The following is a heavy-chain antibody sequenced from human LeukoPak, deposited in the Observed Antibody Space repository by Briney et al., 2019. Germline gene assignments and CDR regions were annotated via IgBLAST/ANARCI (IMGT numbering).Heavy chain of an antibody. V-gene: IGHV4-59*01. CDR1: GGSFNSYY. D-gene: IGHD2-8*02. CDR3: ATLGYCTGGDCNKVDY. CDR2: IFARGGT. Sequence: SETLSLTCTVSGGSFNSYYWSWIRQPPGKGLEWIGYIFARGGTSYNPSLKSRVTISIDTSKKQFSLRLTSVTAADTAVYYWATLGYCTGGDCNKVDYWGQGTLVTVSS. J-gene: IGHJ4*02.